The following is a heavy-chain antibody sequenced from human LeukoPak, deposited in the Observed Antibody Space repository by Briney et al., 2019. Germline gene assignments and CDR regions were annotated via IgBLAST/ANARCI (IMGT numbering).Heavy chain of an antibody. CDR3: AKRYYDSSGYTAALDY. CDR2: ISGSGGST. V-gene: IGHV3-23*01. D-gene: IGHD3-22*01. CDR1: GFTFSSYA. J-gene: IGHJ4*02. Sequence: GGSLRLSCAASGFTFSSYAMSRVRQAPGKGLEWDSAISGSGGSTYYADSVKGRFTISRDNSKNTLYLQMNSLRAEDTAVYYCAKRYYDSSGYTAALDYWGQGTLVTVSS.